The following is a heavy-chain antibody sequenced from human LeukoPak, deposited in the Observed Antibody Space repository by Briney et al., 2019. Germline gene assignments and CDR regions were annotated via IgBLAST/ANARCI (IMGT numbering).Heavy chain of an antibody. D-gene: IGHD5-24*01. V-gene: IGHV3-11*01. J-gene: IGHJ4*02. CDR2: ISSSGSTI. CDR3: ARDRGPEMATISDY. CDR1: VFTFSDYY. Sequence: SGGSLRLSCADSVFTFSDYYMRWIRQAPGKGLERVSYISSSGSTIYYADSVKGRFTISRDNAKNSLYLQMNSLRAEDTAVYYCARDRGPEMATISDYWGQGTLVTVSS.